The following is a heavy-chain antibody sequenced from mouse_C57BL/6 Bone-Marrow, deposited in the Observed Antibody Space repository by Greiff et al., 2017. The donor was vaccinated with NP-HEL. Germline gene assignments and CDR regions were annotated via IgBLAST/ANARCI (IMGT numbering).Heavy chain of an antibody. CDR1: GFTFSSYA. CDR2: ISDGGSYT. V-gene: IGHV5-4*01. CDR3: AREHYSNPRTFDY. Sequence: EVKLVESGGGLVKPGGSLKLSCAASGFTFSSYAMSWVRQTPEKRLEWVATISDGGSYTYYPDNVKGRFTISRDNAKNNLYLQMSHLKSEDTAMYYCAREHYSNPRTFDYWGQGTTLTVSS. D-gene: IGHD2-5*01. J-gene: IGHJ2*01.